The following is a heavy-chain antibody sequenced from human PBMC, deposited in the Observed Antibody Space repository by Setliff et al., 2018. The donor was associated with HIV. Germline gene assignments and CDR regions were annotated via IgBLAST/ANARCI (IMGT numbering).Heavy chain of an antibody. CDR2: VFYSGIA. D-gene: IGHD3-22*01. CDR1: GGSISSDY. Sequence: SETLSLTCSVSGGSISSDYWSWIRQPPGKGLEWIGYVFYSGIANYKSSLKSRVSISVDTSKNQFSLRLTSLTTADTAVYYCARADYDSTGYYFDLWGRGSLVTVSS. V-gene: IGHV4-59*01. J-gene: IGHJ4*02. CDR3: ARADYDSTGYYFDL.